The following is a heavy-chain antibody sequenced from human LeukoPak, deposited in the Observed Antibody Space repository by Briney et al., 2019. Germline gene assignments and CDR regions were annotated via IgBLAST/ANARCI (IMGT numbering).Heavy chain of an antibody. CDR1: GGTFSSYA. CDR3: AMTTGGDFWSGYNFDY. V-gene: IGHV1-69*05. Sequence: SVTVSCKASGGTFSSYAISWVRQAPGQGLEWMGGIIPIFGTANYAQKFQGRVTITTDESTSTAYMELSSLRSEDTAVYYCAMTTGGDFWSGYNFDYWGQGTLVTVSS. CDR2: IIPIFGTA. J-gene: IGHJ4*02. D-gene: IGHD3-3*01.